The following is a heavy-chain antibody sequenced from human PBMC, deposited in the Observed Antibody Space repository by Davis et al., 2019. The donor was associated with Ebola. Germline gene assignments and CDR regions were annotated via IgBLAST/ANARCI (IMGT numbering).Heavy chain of an antibody. CDR1: GFTFSDYG. CDR2: IHRDGDHK. CDR3: AKGVSDALDT. J-gene: IGHJ3*02. V-gene: IGHV3-23*01. Sequence: GESLKISCAASGFASGFTFSDYGMSWVRQAPGKGLEWVSGIHRDGDHKYYAGSVRGRFTVSRDNSRNTMYLDIRDLRVEDTAVYYCAKGVSDALDTWGQGTLVTVSS.